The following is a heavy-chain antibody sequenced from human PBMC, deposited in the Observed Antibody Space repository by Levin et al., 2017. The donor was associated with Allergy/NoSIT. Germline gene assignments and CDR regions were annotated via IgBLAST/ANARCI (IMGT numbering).Heavy chain of an antibody. V-gene: IGHV4-59*08. Sequence: SQTLSLTCTVSGGSISSYYWSWIRQPPGKGLEWIGYIYYSGSTNYNPSLKSRVTISVDTSKNQFSLKLSSVTAADTAVYYCARLGVLLWFGELPDAFDIWGQGTMVTVSS. CDR2: IYYSGST. CDR1: GGSISSYY. CDR3: ARLGVLLWFGELPDAFDI. J-gene: IGHJ3*02. D-gene: IGHD3-10*01.